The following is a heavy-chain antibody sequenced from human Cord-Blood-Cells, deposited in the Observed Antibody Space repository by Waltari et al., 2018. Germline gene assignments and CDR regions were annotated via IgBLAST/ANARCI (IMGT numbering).Heavy chain of an antibody. CDR1: GGTFSSYA. J-gene: IGHJ5*02. D-gene: IGHD6-13*01. CDR3: ARGQGLLRYSSSWYWFDP. Sequence: QVQLVQSGAEVKKPGSSVKVSCKASGGTFSSYAISWVRQAPGQGLEWMGGSIPIVGTANYTQKFQGRVTITADESTSTAYMELSSLRSEDTAVYYCARGQGLLRYSSSWYWFDPWGQGTLVTVSS. CDR2: SIPIVGTA. V-gene: IGHV1-69*01.